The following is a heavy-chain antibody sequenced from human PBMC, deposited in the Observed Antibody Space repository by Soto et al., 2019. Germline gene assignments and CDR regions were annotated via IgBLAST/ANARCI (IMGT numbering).Heavy chain of an antibody. CDR1: GFTFSSFW. D-gene: IGHD3-10*02. V-gene: IGHV3-74*01. J-gene: IGHJ4*02. CDR2: INTDGSYT. Sequence: GGSLRLSCTASGFTFSSFWMHWVRQVPGEGLVWVSHINTDGSYTSDADSVKGRFTISRDNAKNTLYLQMNSLRVEDTAVYYCTRDMSGPRDYWGQGTLVTVSS. CDR3: TRDMSGPRDY.